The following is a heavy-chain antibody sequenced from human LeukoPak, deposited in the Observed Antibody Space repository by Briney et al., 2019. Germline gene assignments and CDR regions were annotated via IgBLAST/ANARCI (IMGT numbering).Heavy chain of an antibody. CDR2: INWNGGST. V-gene: IGHV3-20*01. CDR1: GCTFDDYC. CDR3: ARVGYDSSGYYYSP. Sequence: PGGSLRLSCAASGCTFDDYCMSWVRQAPGKGLEWVSGINWNGGSTGYADSVKGRFTISRDNAKNSLYLQMNSLRAEDTALYHCARVGYDSSGYYYSPWGQGTLVTVSS. D-gene: IGHD3-22*01. J-gene: IGHJ5*02.